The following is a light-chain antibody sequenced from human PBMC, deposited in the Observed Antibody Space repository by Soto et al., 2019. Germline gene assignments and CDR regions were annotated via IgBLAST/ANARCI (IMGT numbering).Light chain of an antibody. Sequence: DIQMTQSPSSLSASIGDRVTITCRASHDIMTYLSWYQQKPGKAPKLLIYGTSSLQSGVPSRFGASGSGTDFTLTISSLQPEDFATYYCQQLFMYPPTFGPGTKVDIK. J-gene: IGKJ3*01. V-gene: IGKV1-39*01. CDR3: QQLFMYPPT. CDR1: HDIMTY. CDR2: GTS.